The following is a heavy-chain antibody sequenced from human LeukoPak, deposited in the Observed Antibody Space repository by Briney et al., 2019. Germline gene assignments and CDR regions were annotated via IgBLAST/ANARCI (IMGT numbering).Heavy chain of an antibody. CDR2: RRNKARSYTT. Sequence: GGPLGPSCAASGFTFITNGMHWVPKAPGKGWEWVAGRRNKARSYTTEYAAAVKGRFTISRDDSQNSLYLQMNSLKTEDTAVYYCTRALDISGYFYPFDYWGQGTLVTVSS. J-gene: IGHJ4*02. D-gene: IGHD3-22*01. CDR1: GFTFITNG. CDR3: TRALDISGYFYPFDY. V-gene: IGHV3-72*01.